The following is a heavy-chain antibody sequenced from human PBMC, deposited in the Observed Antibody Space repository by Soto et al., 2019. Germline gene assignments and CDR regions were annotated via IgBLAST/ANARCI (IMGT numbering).Heavy chain of an antibody. J-gene: IGHJ5*02. V-gene: IGHV4-59*01. D-gene: IGHD6-19*01. Sequence: SETLSLTCTVSGGSISSYYWSWIRQPPGKGLEWIGYIYYSGSTNYNPSLKSRVTISVDTSKNQFSLKLSSVTAADTAVYYCARDLGSGWLKWLDPWGQGTLVTVSS. CDR3: ARDLGSGWLKWLDP. CDR2: IYYSGST. CDR1: GGSISSYY.